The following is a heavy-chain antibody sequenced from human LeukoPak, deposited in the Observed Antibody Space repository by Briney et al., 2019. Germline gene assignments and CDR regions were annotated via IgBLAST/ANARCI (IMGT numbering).Heavy chain of an antibody. CDR3: ARHIATYYYDSSFLLD. D-gene: IGHD3-22*01. CDR1: GGSFSGYY. V-gene: IGHV4-34*01. CDR2: INHSGST. J-gene: IGHJ4*02. Sequence: SETPSLTCAVYGGSFSGYYWSWIRQPPGKELEWIGEINHSGSTYYNPSLKSRVTISVDTSKNQFSLKLSSVTAADTAVYYCARHIATYYYDSSFLLDWGQGTLVTVSS.